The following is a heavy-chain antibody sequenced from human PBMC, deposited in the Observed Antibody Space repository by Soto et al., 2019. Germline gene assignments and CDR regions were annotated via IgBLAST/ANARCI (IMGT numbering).Heavy chain of an antibody. D-gene: IGHD4-17*01. CDR3: ARIGRLRWGDY. V-gene: IGHV3-48*01. J-gene: IGHJ4*02. CDR1: GFTFSSYS. CDR2: ISSSSSTI. Sequence: EVQLVESGGGLVQPGGSLRLSCAASGFTFSSYSMNWVRQAPGKGLEWVSYISSSSSTIYYADSVKGRFTISRDNAKNSLHLQMNSLRAEDTAVYSCARIGRLRWGDYWGQGTLVTVSS.